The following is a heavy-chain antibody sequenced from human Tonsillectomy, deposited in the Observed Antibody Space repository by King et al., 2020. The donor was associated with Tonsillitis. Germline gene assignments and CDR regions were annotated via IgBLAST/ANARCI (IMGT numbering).Heavy chain of an antibody. CDR3: AARPYESTGYITSIVFDI. Sequence: QLVQSGPEMKKPGTSVRVSCKASGFTFTTSAMQWVRQARGQRLEWIGWIVVGSGNTNYAQKVHDRVTITRDMSTTTAYMDLSNLKSEDTAVYYCAARPYESTGYITSIVFDIWGQGTMVTVSS. J-gene: IGHJ3*02. V-gene: IGHV1-58*02. CDR1: GFTFTTSA. D-gene: IGHD3-22*01. CDR2: IVVGSGNT.